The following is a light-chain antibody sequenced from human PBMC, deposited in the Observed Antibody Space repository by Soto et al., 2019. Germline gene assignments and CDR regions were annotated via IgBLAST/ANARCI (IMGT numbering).Light chain of an antibody. J-gene: IGKJ2*01. CDR2: GVS. Sequence: DFQMTQSPSSMSASVGDRVSITCRASQNIYSFLNWYQQKPGKAPVLLIYGVSTLFSGVPSRFSGSGSGTDFTLTINDLEPEDFATYFCQQSYSTPYPFGHGTKLAI. CDR1: QNIYSF. CDR3: QQSYSTPYP. V-gene: IGKV1-39*01.